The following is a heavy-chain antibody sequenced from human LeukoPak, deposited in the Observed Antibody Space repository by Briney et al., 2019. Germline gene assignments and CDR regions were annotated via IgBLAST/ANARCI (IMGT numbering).Heavy chain of an antibody. CDR1: GFTFSSYS. J-gene: IGHJ1*01. D-gene: IGHD3-9*01. CDR3: ARDILTGSQSRFQH. V-gene: IGHV3-21*01. CDR2: ISSSSSYI. Sequence: GGSLRLSCAASGFTFSSYSMAWVRQAPGKGLEWVSSISSSSSYIFYADSVKGRFTISRDNAKNSLYLQMNSLRAEDTAVYYCARDILTGSQSRFQHWGQGTLVTVSS.